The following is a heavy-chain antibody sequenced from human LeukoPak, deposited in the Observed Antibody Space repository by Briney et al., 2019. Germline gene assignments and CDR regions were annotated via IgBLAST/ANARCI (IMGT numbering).Heavy chain of an antibody. D-gene: IGHD2-8*01. Sequence: SETLSLTCTVSGGSISSYSWNWIRQPPGRGLEWIGNLYYSGSTNYNPSLKSRVTTSVDTSKNQFSLKLSSVTAADTAVYYCARHVYCTNGICPDYWGQGTLVTVSS. CDR1: GGSISSYS. V-gene: IGHV4-59*08. J-gene: IGHJ4*02. CDR3: ARHVYCTNGICPDY. CDR2: LYYSGST.